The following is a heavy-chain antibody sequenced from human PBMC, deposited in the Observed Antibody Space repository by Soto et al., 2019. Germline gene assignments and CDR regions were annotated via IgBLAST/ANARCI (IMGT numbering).Heavy chain of an antibody. D-gene: IGHD6-6*01. Sequence: GGSLRLSCAASGFTFSSYSMNWVRQAPGKGLEWASSISSSSSYIYYADSVKGRFTISRDNAKNSLYLQMNSLRAEDTAVYYCARDRTAARYAYYYGMDVWGQGTTVTVSS. CDR2: ISSSSSYI. CDR3: ARDRTAARYAYYYGMDV. J-gene: IGHJ6*02. CDR1: GFTFSSYS. V-gene: IGHV3-21*01.